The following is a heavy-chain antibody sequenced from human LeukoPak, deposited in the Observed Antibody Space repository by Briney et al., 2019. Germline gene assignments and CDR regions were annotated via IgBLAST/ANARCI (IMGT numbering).Heavy chain of an antibody. J-gene: IGHJ1*01. CDR1: GGSFSGYY. Sequence: SETLSLTCAVYGGSFSGYYWSWIRQPPGKGLEWIGEINHSGSTNYNPSLKSRATISVGTSKNQFSLKLSSVTAADTAVYYCARGGGWFGELRGYFQHWGQGTLVTVSS. CDR3: ARGGGWFGELRGYFQH. CDR2: INHSGST. V-gene: IGHV4-34*01. D-gene: IGHD3-10*01.